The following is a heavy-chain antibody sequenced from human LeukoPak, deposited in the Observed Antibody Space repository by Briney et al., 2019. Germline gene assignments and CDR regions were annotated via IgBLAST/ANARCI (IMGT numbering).Heavy chain of an antibody. CDR3: AKDMRDSYDSSGTDVFDI. J-gene: IGHJ3*02. CDR1: GFTFSSYA. V-gene: IGHV3-23*01. CDR2: ISGSGSST. Sequence: PGGSLRLSCAVSGFTFSSYAMSWVRQAPGKGLEWVSAISGSGSSTYYADSVKGRFTISRDNSKNTLYLQMNSLRAEDTAVYYCAKDMRDSYDSSGTDVFDIWGQGTMVTVSS. D-gene: IGHD3-22*01.